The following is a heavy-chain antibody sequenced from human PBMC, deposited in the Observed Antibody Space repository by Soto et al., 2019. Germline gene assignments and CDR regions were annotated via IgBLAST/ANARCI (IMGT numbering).Heavy chain of an antibody. D-gene: IGHD3-3*01. CDR2: IYYSGST. CDR1: GGSISSHY. Sequence: PSETLSLTCTVSGGSISSHYWSWIRQPPGKGLEWIGYIYYSGSTNYNPSLKSRVTISVDTSKNQFSLKLSSVTAADTAVYYCAGGITIFSAYWGQGTLVTVSS. J-gene: IGHJ4*02. V-gene: IGHV4-59*11. CDR3: AGGITIFSAY.